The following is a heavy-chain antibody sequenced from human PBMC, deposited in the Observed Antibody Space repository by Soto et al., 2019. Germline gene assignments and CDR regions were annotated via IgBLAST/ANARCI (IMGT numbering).Heavy chain of an antibody. V-gene: IGHV2-5*01. D-gene: IGHD5-18*01. Sequence: ESGPTLVNPTQTLTLTCTFSGFSLTTSGVGVGWIRQPPGKALEWLALIFWNDDERYSPSLNSRLTITKDTSKNQVVLTMTNMDPVDTATYYCVNTGYSYDPFGYWGRGTLVTVSS. CDR3: VNTGYSYDPFGY. CDR2: IFWNDDE. CDR1: GFSLTTSGVG. J-gene: IGHJ4*02.